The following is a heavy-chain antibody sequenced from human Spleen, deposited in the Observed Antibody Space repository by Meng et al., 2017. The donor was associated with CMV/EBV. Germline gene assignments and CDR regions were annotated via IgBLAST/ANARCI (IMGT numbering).Heavy chain of an antibody. CDR3: ARGRRGYFGSGSHYYNPYYFDF. J-gene: IGHJ4*02. CDR2: MNPNSENT. Sequence: ASVKVSCKASAYNFTSYDINWVRQATGHGLEWMGWMNPNSENTGYAQKFLGRLTMTMNTSISTAYMELSSLRSEDTAVYYCARGRRGYFGSGSHYYNPYYFDFWGQGTLVTVSS. CDR1: AYNFTSYD. V-gene: IGHV1-8*01. D-gene: IGHD3-10*01.